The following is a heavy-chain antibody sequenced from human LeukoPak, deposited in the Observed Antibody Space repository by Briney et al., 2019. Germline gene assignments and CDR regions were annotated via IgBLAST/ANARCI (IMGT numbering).Heavy chain of an antibody. D-gene: IGHD3-22*01. CDR1: GGSFSDYY. CDR3: ARGRQDVNMILVVMAGVSYYLDV. J-gene: IGHJ6*03. CDR2: MSPSGSS. Sequence: PSETLSLTCAVYGGSFSDYYWTWIRQTPGKGLEGIGEMSPSGSSNYNPPLKSRVTISVDTSKNQFSLKLRSVTAADTAVYYCARGRQDVNMILVVMAGVSYYLDVWSKGTTVTVS. V-gene: IGHV4-34*01.